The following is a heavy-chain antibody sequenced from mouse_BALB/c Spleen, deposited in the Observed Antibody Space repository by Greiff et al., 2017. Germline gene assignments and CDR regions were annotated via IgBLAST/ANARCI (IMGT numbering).Heavy chain of an antibody. Sequence: EVHLVESGPGLVKPSQSLSLTCTVTGYSITSDYAWNWIRQFPGNKLEWMGYISYSGSTSYNPSLKSRISITRDTSKNQFFLQLNSVTTEDTATYYCARKGVRSYDLWGQGTLVTVSA. CDR1: GYSITSDYA. J-gene: IGHJ3*01. D-gene: IGHD2-12*01. CDR2: ISYSGST. V-gene: IGHV3-2*02. CDR3: ARKGVRSYDL.